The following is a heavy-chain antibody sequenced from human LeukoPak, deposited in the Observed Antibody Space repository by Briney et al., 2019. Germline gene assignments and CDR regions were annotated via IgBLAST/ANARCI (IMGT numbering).Heavy chain of an antibody. Sequence: SETLSLTCTVSGGSISSYYWSWIRQPPGKGLEWIGYIYYSGNTNYNPSLKSRVTISIDTSKSHFSLNLNPVTAADTAVYYCARGSGWPDYYYYMDVWGKGTTVTISS. CDR3: ARGSGWPDYYYYMDV. CDR2: IYYSGNT. V-gene: IGHV4-59*01. J-gene: IGHJ6*03. D-gene: IGHD6-19*01. CDR1: GGSISSYY.